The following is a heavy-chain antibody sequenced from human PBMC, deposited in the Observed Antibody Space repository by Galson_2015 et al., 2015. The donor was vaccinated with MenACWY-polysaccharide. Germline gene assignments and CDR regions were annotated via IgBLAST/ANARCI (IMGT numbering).Heavy chain of an antibody. J-gene: IGHJ4*02. V-gene: IGHV3-7*01. CDR1: GFTFSGYW. Sequence: SLRLSCAASGFTFSGYWMSWVRQAPGKGLEWVANIKQDGNEKYYVDSVKGRFTISRDNARNSLYLQMNSLRAEDTAVYYCARDPTFDYWGQGTPVTVSS. CDR2: IKQDGNEK. CDR3: ARDPTFDY.